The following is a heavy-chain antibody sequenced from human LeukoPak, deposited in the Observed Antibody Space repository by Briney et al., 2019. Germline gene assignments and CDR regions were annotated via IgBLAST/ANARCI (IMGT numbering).Heavy chain of an antibody. CDR2: INSDGSST. J-gene: IGHJ4*02. D-gene: IGHD3-10*01. CDR3: ARDNDYYGSGILDY. CDR1: GFIVSSYW. V-gene: IGHV3-74*01. Sequence: GGSLRLSCAASGFIVSSYWMHWVRQAPGKGLVWVSRINSDGSSTSYADSVKGRFTISRDNAKNTLYLQMNSLRAEDTAVYYCARDNDYYGSGILDYWGQGTLVTVSS.